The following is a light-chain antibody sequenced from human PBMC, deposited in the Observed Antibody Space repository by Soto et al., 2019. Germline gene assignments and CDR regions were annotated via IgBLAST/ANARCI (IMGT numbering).Light chain of an antibody. J-gene: IGLJ1*01. CDR3: SAWDASLNGYV. CDR2: SNY. CDR1: SSTIGSKT. V-gene: IGLV1-44*01. Sequence: QSALTQPPSASGTPGQRVTISCSGSSSTIGSKTVNWYQQLPGTAPKLLIYSNYQRPSGVPDRFSGSKSGTSASLAISGLQSEDEADYYCSAWDASLNGYVFGTGTKVTV.